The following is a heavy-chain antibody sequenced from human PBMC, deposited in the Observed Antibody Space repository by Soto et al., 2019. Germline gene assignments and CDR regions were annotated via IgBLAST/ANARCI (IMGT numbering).Heavy chain of an antibody. Sequence: QVQLVESGGGVVQPGRSLRLSCAASGFTFSSYGMHWVRQAPGKGLEWVAVISYDGSNKYYADSVKGRFTISRDNSKNTLYLQMNSLRAEDTAVHYCAKDFAAAGNYWGQGTLVTVSS. CDR3: AKDFAAAGNY. D-gene: IGHD6-13*01. V-gene: IGHV3-30*18. CDR2: ISYDGSNK. J-gene: IGHJ4*02. CDR1: GFTFSSYG.